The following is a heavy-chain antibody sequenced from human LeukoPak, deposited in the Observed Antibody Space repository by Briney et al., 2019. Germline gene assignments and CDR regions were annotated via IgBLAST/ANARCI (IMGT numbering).Heavy chain of an antibody. V-gene: IGHV4-34*01. CDR1: GGSFSGYY. Sequence: SETLSLTCAVYGGSFSGYYWSWIRQPPGKGLEWIGEINHSGSTNYNPSLKSRVTISVDTSKNQFSLKLSSVTAADTAVYYCARDFAPRAVAGPYYYYGMDVWGQGTTVTVSS. CDR3: ARDFAPRAVAGPYYYYGMDV. J-gene: IGHJ6*02. CDR2: INHSGST. D-gene: IGHD6-19*01.